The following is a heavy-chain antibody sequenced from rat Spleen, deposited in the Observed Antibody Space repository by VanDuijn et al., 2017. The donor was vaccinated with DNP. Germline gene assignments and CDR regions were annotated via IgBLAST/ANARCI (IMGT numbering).Heavy chain of an antibody. CDR1: RFTFSSFP. J-gene: IGHJ2*01. D-gene: IGHD1-11*01. Sequence: EVQVVESGGGLVQPGRSLKLSCAASRFTFSSFPMAWVRQAPGKGLEWIASINTDGGSTYYPDSVRGRFTISRDNAENTVYLQMNSLRSEDTATYYCARGGRSYFDYWGQGVMVTVSS. CDR2: INTDGGST. CDR3: ARGGRSYFDY. V-gene: IGHV5-46*01.